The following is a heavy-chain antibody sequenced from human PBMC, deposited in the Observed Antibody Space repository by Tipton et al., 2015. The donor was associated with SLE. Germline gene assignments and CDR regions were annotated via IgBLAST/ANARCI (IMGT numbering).Heavy chain of an antibody. CDR3: ARDFGDDGSTGAFDI. V-gene: IGHV3-7*03. J-gene: IGHJ3*02. D-gene: IGHD1-26*01. Sequence: SLRLSCTVSGYSISSGYYWGWIRQPPGKGLEWVANIKQDGSEKYYVDSVKGRFTISRDNAKNSLYLQMNSLRAEDTAVYYCARDFGDDGSTGAFDIWGQGTMVTVSS. CDR2: IKQDGSEK. CDR1: GYSISSGYY.